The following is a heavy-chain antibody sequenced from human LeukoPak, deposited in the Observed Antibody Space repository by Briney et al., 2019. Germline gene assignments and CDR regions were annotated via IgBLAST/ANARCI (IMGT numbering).Heavy chain of an antibody. CDR1: GFTFGDYA. J-gene: IGHJ4*02. Sequence: GGSLRLSCTAFGFTFGDYAMSWVRQAPGKGPEWVGFIRRKANAGTTEYAASVKGRFTISRDDSKSIAYLQMNSLKIEDTAVYYCTSGLYYDSWSDLFDYWGQGTLVTVSS. D-gene: IGHD3-3*01. CDR3: TSGLYYDSWSDLFDY. V-gene: IGHV3-49*04. CDR2: IRRKANAGTT.